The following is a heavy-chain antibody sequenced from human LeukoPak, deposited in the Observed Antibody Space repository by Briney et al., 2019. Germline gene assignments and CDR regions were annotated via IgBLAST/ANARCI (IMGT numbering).Heavy chain of an antibody. D-gene: IGHD6-6*01. V-gene: IGHV3-11*01. CDR3: ARAASSSSPVDY. Sequence: GGSLRLSCAASGFTFSDYYMSWIRQAPGKGLEWVSYISSSGSTMYYADSVKGRFTISRDNAKNSLYLQMNSLRAEDTAVYYCARAASSSSPVDYWGQGTLVTVSS. J-gene: IGHJ4*02. CDR1: GFTFSDYY. CDR2: ISSSGSTM.